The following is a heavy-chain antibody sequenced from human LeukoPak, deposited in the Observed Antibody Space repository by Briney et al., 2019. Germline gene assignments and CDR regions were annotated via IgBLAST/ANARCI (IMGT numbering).Heavy chain of an antibody. J-gene: IGHJ3*02. Sequence: GGSLRLSCAASGFTFSSYAMSWVRQAPGKGLEWVSAISGSGGSTYYADSVKGRFTISRDNSKNTLYLRMNSLRAEDTAVYYCAKSSDAMATGGDDAFDIWGQGTMVTVSS. CDR3: AKSSDAMATGGDDAFDI. CDR1: GFTFSSYA. V-gene: IGHV3-23*01. D-gene: IGHD5-24*01. CDR2: ISGSGGST.